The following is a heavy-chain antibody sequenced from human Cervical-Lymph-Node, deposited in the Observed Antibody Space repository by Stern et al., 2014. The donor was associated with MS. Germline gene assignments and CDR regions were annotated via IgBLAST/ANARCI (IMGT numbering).Heavy chain of an antibody. CDR2: IYYIGST. CDR1: GGSISSGDYY. V-gene: IGHV4-30-4*01. J-gene: IGHJ6*02. Sequence: QLQLQESGPGLVKPSQTLSLTCTVSGGSISSGDYYWSWIRQPPGKGLEWIGYIYYIGSTYYNPSLKSRVTISVDTSKNQFSLKLSSVTAADTAVYYCARDRGSMVRGVVYYYYYGMDVWGQGTTVTVSS. CDR3: ARDRGSMVRGVVYYYYYGMDV. D-gene: IGHD3-10*01.